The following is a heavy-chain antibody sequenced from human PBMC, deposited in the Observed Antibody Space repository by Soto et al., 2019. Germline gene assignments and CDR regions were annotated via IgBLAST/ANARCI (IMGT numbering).Heavy chain of an antibody. CDR3: ALLIAVAGVDY. V-gene: IGHV1-8*01. CDR1: GYTFTSYD. Sequence: ASVKVSCKASGYTFTSYDINWVRQATGQGLEWMGWMNPNSGNTGYAQRFQGRVTMTRNTSISTAYMEPSSLRSEDTAVYYCALLIAVAGVDYWGQGTLVTVSS. J-gene: IGHJ4*02. CDR2: MNPNSGNT. D-gene: IGHD6-19*01.